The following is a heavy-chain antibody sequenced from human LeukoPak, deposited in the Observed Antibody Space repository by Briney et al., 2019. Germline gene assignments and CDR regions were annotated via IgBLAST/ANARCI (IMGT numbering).Heavy chain of an antibody. D-gene: IGHD1-1*01. CDR3: ATGALERLSRGYYFDY. CDR2: FDPEDGET. CDR1: GYTLTELS. J-gene: IGHJ4*02. Sequence: ASVEVSCKVSGYTLTELSMHWVRQAPGKGLEWMGGFDPEDGETIYAQKFQGRVTMTEDTSTDTAYMELSSLRSEDAAVYYCATGALERLSRGYYFDYWGQGTLVTVSS. V-gene: IGHV1-24*01.